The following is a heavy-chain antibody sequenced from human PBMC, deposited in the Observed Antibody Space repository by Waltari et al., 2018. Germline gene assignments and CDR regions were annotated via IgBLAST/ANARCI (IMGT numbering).Heavy chain of an antibody. D-gene: IGHD5-12*01. CDR2: IFPILGIA. CDR3: AREGDGYKYFDY. J-gene: IGHJ4*02. V-gene: IGHV1-69*04. CDR1: GGTLSSYV. Sequence: QVQLVQSGAEVKKPGSSVKVSCKASGGTLSSYVISWVRQVPGQGLEWMGGIFPILGIANYAPKFQGRVTITADDSTSTAYMELSSLRSEDTAVYYCAREGDGYKYFDYWGQGTLVTVSS.